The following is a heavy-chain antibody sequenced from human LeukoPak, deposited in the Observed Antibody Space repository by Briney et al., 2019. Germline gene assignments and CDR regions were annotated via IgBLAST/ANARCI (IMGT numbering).Heavy chain of an antibody. J-gene: IGHJ5*02. Sequence: GGSLRLSCAASGFTFSSYAMHWVRQAPGKGLEWVAVTSYDGSNKYYADSVKGRFTISRDNSKNTLYRQMNSLRAEDTAVYYCARGNDYVNWFDPWGQGTLVTVSS. V-gene: IGHV3-30-3*01. CDR1: GFTFSSYA. CDR3: ARGNDYVNWFDP. D-gene: IGHD4-17*01. CDR2: TSYDGSNK.